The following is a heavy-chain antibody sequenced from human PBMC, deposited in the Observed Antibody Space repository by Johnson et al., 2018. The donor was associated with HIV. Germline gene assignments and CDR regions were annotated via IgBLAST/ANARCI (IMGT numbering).Heavy chain of an antibody. Sequence: QVQLVESGGGVVQPGRSLRLSCAASGFTFSSYAMHWVRQAPGKGLEWVAVISYDGSNKYYADSVKGRFTISRDNSKNTLYLQMNSLRAEDTAVDYCASWWIEAAGSPGDAFEIWGQGTMVTVSS. V-gene: IGHV3-30*04. CDR2: ISYDGSNK. CDR1: GFTFSSYA. D-gene: IGHD6-13*01. J-gene: IGHJ3*02. CDR3: ASWWIEAAGSPGDAFEI.